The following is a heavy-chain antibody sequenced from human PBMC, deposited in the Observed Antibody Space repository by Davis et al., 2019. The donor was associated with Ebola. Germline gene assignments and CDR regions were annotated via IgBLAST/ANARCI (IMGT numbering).Heavy chain of an antibody. V-gene: IGHV5-51*01. CDR2: IYPGDFRT. Sequence: GESLKISCKASGYSFTDYWIGWVRQMPGRGLEWMGIIYPGDFRTKFSPSFQGQVTISADKSISTAYLLWNSLQASDTAMYYCARRGYCTNGVCQGFDYWGQGTLVTVSS. D-gene: IGHD2-8*01. CDR3: ARRGYCTNGVCQGFDY. J-gene: IGHJ4*02. CDR1: GYSFTDYW.